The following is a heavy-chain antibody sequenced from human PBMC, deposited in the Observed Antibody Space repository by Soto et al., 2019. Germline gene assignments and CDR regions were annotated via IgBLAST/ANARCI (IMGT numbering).Heavy chain of an antibody. Sequence: PGGSLRLSCAASGFTFSDYYMSWIRQAPGKGLEKVSYINSRSSSTNYADSVKGRFTISRDNAKNSLYLQMNSLRAEDTGVYYCARPEYYYDCRGYNGYWGQGTLVTVSS. D-gene: IGHD3-22*01. CDR3: ARPEYYYDCRGYNGY. J-gene: IGHJ4*02. V-gene: IGHV3-11*06. CDR2: INSRSSST. CDR1: GFTFSDYY.